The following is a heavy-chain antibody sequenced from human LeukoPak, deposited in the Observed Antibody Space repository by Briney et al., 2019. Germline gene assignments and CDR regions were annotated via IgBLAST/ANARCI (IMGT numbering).Heavy chain of an antibody. D-gene: IGHD4-17*01. CDR2: ISSSSDYI. Sequence: GGSLRLSCEASGFTFSNYAMSWVRQAPGKGLEWVSSISSSSDYIYHADSVKGRFTISRDNPKKSLYLQMNSLRAEDTAVYYCARGATTTRFGRFNPWGQGTLVIVSS. J-gene: IGHJ5*02. CDR1: GFTFSNYA. V-gene: IGHV3-21*01. CDR3: ARGATTTRFGRFNP.